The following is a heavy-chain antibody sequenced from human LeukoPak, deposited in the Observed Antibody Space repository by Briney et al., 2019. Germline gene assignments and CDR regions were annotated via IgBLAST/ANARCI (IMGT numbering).Heavy chain of an antibody. V-gene: IGHV4-39*01. J-gene: IGHJ5*02. CDR1: GGSISSSSYY. CDR3: ARGVSNWFDP. D-gene: IGHD2-8*01. Sequence: PAEPLSLTCTVSGGSISSSSYYWGWIRQPPGKGLEWIGSIYYSGSTYYNPSLKSRVTISVDTSKNQFSLKLSSVTAADTAVYYCARGVSNWFDPWGQGTLVTVSS. CDR2: IYYSGST.